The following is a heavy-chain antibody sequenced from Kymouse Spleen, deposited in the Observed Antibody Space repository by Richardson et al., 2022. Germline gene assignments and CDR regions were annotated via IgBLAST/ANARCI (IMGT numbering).Heavy chain of an antibody. J-gene: IGHJ4*02. CDR2: INHSGST. V-gene: IGHV4-34*01. Sequence: QVQLQQWGAGLLKPSETLSLTCAVYGGSFSGYYWSWIRQPPGKGLEWIGEINHSGSTNYNPSLKSRVTISVDTSKNQFSLKLSSVTAADTAVYYCARRAGITGTTGGFDYWGQGTLVTVSS. CDR1: GGSFSGYY. D-gene: IGHD1-7*01. CDR3: ARRAGITGTTGGFDY.